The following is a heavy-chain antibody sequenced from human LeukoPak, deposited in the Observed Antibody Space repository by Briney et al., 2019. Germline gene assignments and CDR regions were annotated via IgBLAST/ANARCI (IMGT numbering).Heavy chain of an antibody. CDR3: PRVATNGTAGVRGVMPYDY. V-gene: IGHV1-69*06. CDR1: VGTFTSYA. J-gene: IGHJ4*02. Sequence: ASVKVSLKPSVGTFTSYAISWVRQAPGQGVEWMGRIIPIFSTANYAHKFQDRVTITADKSTSTAYMELSSLRSEATAVYYCPRVATNGTAGVRGVMPYDYWGQGTLVTVSS. D-gene: IGHD3-10*01. CDR2: IIPIFSTA.